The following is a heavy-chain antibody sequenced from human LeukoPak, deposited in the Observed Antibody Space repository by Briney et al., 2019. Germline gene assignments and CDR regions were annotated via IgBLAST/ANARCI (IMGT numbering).Heavy chain of an antibody. CDR2: IGTAGEI. V-gene: IGHV3-13*01. CDR1: GFTFSSYD. Sequence: QAGGSLRLSCAASGFTFSSYDIHWVRQATGKGLEWVSGIGTAGEIYYPGSVKGRFTISRENAKNSLYLQMNSLRAGDTAVYYCARWGHFAYFDYWGQGTLVTVSS. CDR3: ARWGHFAYFDY. D-gene: IGHD1-26*01. J-gene: IGHJ4*02.